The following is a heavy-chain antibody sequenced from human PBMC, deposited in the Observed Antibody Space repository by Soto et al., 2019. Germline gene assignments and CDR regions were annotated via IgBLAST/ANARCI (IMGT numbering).Heavy chain of an antibody. V-gene: IGHV1-8*01. J-gene: IGHJ6*03. D-gene: IGHD6-6*01. CDR1: GYTFTSYD. CDR3: ARELAGSSLFSYYYYMDV. CDR2: MNPNSGNT. Sequence: ASVKVSCKASGYTFTSYDINWVRQATGQGLEWMGWMNPNSGNTGYAQKFQGRVTMTRNTSISTAYMELSSLRSEDTAVYCCARELAGSSLFSYYYYMDVWGKGTTVTVSS.